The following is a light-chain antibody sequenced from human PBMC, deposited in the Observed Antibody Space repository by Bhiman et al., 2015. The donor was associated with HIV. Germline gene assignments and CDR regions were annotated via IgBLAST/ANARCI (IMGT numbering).Light chain of an antibody. CDR1: RYNIGSNT. V-gene: IGLV1-44*01. J-gene: IGLJ3*02. CDR2: SNN. CDR3: AAWDDSLNGRV. Sequence: QSVLTQPPSTSGTPGQRVTISCSGSRYNIGSNTVNWYQQFPGAAPKVLIYSNNQRPSGVPDRFSGSKSGTSASLAISGLQAEDEADYYCAAWDDSLNGRVFGGRDQGRPS.